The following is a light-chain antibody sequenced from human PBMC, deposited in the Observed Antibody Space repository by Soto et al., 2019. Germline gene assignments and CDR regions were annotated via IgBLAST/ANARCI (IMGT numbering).Light chain of an antibody. CDR2: DVS. J-gene: IGLJ3*02. CDR3: SSYTSSSKV. V-gene: IGLV2-14*01. CDR1: SSDVGGYNY. Sequence: QSALTQPASVSGSPGQSITISCTGTSSDVGGYNYVSWYQQHPGKAPKLMIYDVSNRPSGVSNRFSGSKSGNTASLTISRLQAEDEADYYCSSYTSSSKVFGGGTKLTVL.